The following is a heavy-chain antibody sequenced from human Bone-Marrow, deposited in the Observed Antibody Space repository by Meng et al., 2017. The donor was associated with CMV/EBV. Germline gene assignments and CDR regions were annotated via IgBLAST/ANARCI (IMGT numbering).Heavy chain of an antibody. CDR2: ISYDGSNK. CDR1: GFTFSSYA. CDR3: ARARNSRVRGNDFDY. D-gene: IGHD3-10*01. Sequence: GESLKISCAASGFTFSSYAMHWVRQAPGKGLEWVAVISYDGSNKYYADSVRGRFTISRDNSKNTLYLHINSLAAEDTAVYYCARARNSRVRGNDFDYWGQGTLVTVSS. V-gene: IGHV3-30*04. J-gene: IGHJ4*01.